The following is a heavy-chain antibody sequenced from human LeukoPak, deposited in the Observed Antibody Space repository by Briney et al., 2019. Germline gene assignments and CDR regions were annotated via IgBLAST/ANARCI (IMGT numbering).Heavy chain of an antibody. Sequence: GGSLRLSCAASGFTFSSYAMSWVRQAPGKGLVWVSAISGSGGSTYYADSVKGRFTISRDNSKNTLYLQMNSLRAEDTAVYYCAKDGLDQLGNNWFDPWGQGTLVTVSS. CDR1: GFTFSSYA. CDR3: AKDGLDQLGNNWFDP. J-gene: IGHJ5*02. CDR2: ISGSGGST. D-gene: IGHD2-2*01. V-gene: IGHV3-23*01.